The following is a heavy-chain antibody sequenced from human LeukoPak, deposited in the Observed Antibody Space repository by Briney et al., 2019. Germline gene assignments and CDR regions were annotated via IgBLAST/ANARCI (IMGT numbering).Heavy chain of an antibody. CDR2: INHSGST. Sequence: SETLSLTCTVYGGSFSGYYWSWIRQPPGKGLEWIGEINHSGSTNYNPSLKSRVTISVDTSKNQFSLKLSSVTAADTAVYYCARPFGGSSGWYWDYWGQGTLVTVSS. J-gene: IGHJ4*02. CDR3: ARPFGGSSGWYWDY. D-gene: IGHD6-19*01. CDR1: GGSFSGYY. V-gene: IGHV4-34*01.